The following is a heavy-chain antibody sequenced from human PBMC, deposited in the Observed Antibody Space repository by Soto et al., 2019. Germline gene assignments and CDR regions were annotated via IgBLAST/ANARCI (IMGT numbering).Heavy chain of an antibody. J-gene: IGHJ4*02. CDR1: GFTFSSYA. Sequence: ESGGGLVQPGGSLRLSCAASGFTFSSYAMSWVRQAPGKGLEWVAVISYDGSNKYYADSVKGRFTISRDNSKNTLYLQMNSLRAEDTAVYYCAGDYGDLDYWGQGTLVTVSS. CDR2: ISYDGSNK. V-gene: IGHV3-30-3*01. CDR3: AGDYGDLDY. D-gene: IGHD4-17*01.